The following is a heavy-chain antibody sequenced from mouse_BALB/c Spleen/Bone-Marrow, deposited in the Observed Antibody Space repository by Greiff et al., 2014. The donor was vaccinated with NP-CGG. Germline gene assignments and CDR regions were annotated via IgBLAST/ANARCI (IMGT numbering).Heavy chain of an antibody. V-gene: IGHV1S135*01. CDR1: GYAFTSYN. J-gene: IGHJ3*01. CDR3: AREEYGNGFAY. D-gene: IGHD2-10*02. Sequence: QLKEPGPELVKPGASVKVSCKASGYAFTSYNMYWVKQSHGKSLEWIGHIDPYNGGTSYSQKFKGKATLTVDKSSSTAYMHLNSLTSEDSAVYYCAREEYGNGFAYWGQGTLVTVSA. CDR2: IDPYNGGT.